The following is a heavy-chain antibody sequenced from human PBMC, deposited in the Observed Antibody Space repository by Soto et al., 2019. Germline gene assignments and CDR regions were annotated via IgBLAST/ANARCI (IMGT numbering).Heavy chain of an antibody. V-gene: IGHV4-39*01. CDR3: APLRVGDLSLSRVSD. CDR1: GGSVSISSYY. J-gene: IGHJ1*01. CDR2: VYYSGSA. D-gene: IGHD3-16*02. Sequence: QLHLQESGPGLVKPSETLSLTCGVSGGSVSISSYYWAWIRQPPGKGLEWIGSVYYSGSAYYNPSLKSRVTISVNTAKDEYSLKLKSVTAADTAVYYCAPLRVGDLSLSRVSDWGPGTLVTVSS.